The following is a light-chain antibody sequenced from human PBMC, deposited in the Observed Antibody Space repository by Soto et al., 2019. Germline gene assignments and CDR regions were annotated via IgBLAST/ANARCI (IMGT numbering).Light chain of an antibody. J-gene: IGKJ2*01. CDR3: HQYDNAPQT. CDR2: GAT. CDR1: QSVSSSY. V-gene: IGKV3-20*01. Sequence: EIVLTQSPGTLSLSPGERATLSCRASQSVSSSYLGWYQQKPGQAPRLLIYGATSRATGIPGRFSGSGSGTDFTLTISRLEPEDFAVYYCHQYDNAPQTYGQGTKVEIK.